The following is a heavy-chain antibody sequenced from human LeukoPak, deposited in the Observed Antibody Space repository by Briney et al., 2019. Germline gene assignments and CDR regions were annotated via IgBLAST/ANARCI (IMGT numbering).Heavy chain of an antibody. CDR3: ARDAILRYFAWLPMDV. CDR1: GYSISSGYY. V-gene: IGHV4-38-2*02. CDR2: IYHSGST. J-gene: IGHJ6*03. D-gene: IGHD3-9*01. Sequence: SETLSLTRTVSGYSISSGYYWGWIRQPPGKGLEWIGSIYHSGSTYYNSSLKSRVTISVDTSKNQFSLKLSSVTAADTAVYYCARDAILRYFAWLPMDVWGKGTTVTVSS.